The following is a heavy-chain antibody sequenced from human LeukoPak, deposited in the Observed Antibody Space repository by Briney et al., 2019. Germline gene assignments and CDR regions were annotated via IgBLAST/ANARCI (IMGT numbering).Heavy chain of an antibody. CDR3: AKETRITIFGVVEALDY. Sequence: GRSLRLSCAASGFTFSSYGMHWVRQAPGKGLEWVAVISYDGSNKYYADSVKGRFTISRDNSKNTLYLQMNSLRAEDTAVYYCAKETRITIFGVVEALDYWGQGTLVTVSS. J-gene: IGHJ4*02. D-gene: IGHD3-3*01. CDR2: ISYDGSNK. V-gene: IGHV3-30*18. CDR1: GFTFSSYG.